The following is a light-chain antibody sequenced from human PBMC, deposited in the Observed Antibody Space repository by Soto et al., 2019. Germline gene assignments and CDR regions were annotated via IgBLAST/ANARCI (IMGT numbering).Light chain of an antibody. Sequence: DIQMTQSPSTLSATAGDRVTITCRASQSSSSWLAWYQHKPGKAPKLLIYDASNLDSGVPSRFSGSGSGTEFSLTISHLQPDDCATYYCQQYENYWTFGQGTRVEIK. CDR3: QQYENYWT. CDR2: DAS. V-gene: IGKV1-5*01. J-gene: IGKJ1*01. CDR1: QSSSSW.